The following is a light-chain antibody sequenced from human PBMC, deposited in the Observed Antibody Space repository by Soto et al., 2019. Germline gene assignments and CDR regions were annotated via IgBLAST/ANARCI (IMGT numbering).Light chain of an antibody. CDR3: SSYTSSSTL. V-gene: IGLV2-14*03. CDR2: DVS. Sequence: QSALTQPASVSGSPGQSITIFCNGTSSDVGAYNYVSWYQQHPGKAPKLIIYDVSYRPSGVSNRFSGSKSGNTASLTISGLQAEDEADYYCSSYTSSSTLFGGGTKLTVL. CDR1: SSDVGAYNY. J-gene: IGLJ2*01.